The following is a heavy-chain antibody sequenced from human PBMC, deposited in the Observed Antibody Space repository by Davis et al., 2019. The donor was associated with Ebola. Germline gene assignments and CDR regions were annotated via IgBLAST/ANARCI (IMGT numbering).Heavy chain of an antibody. CDR1: GGTFSSYA. J-gene: IGHJ6*02. CDR3: ARGGSGSYIIGDYYYGMDV. CDR2: IIPILGIA. Sequence: AASVKVSCKASGGTFSSYAISWVRQAPGQGLEWMGRIIPILGIANYAQKFQGRVTITADKSTSTAYMELSSLRSEDTAVYYCARGGSGSYIIGDYYYGMDVWGQGTTVTVSS. V-gene: IGHV1-69*04. D-gene: IGHD3-10*01.